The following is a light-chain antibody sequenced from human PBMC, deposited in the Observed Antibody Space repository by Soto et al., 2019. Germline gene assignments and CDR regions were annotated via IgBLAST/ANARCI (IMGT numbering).Light chain of an antibody. V-gene: IGLV1-44*01. CDR1: RSNIGSNT. J-gene: IGLJ1*01. CDR2: SNN. Sequence: QSVLTPPSATSGTPGQSVTISCSVSRSNIGSNTVTWYQQLPGTAPKLLIYSNNQRPSGVPDRFSGSKSGTSASLAISGLQSEDEADYYCAAWDDSLNGSYVFGTGTKVTVL. CDR3: AAWDDSLNGSYV.